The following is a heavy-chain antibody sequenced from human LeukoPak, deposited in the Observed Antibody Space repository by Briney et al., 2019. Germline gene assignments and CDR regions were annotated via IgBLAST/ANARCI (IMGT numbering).Heavy chain of an antibody. D-gene: IGHD6-6*01. Sequence: GGSLRLSCGASGFTVSTNYMSWVRQAPGKGLEWVSVIYSGGSTYYADSVKGRFTISRDNSKNTLYLQMNSLRAEDTAVYYCASYRYGSSFAFDIWGQGTMVTVSS. CDR3: ASYRYGSSFAFDI. CDR1: GFTVSTNY. CDR2: IYSGGST. J-gene: IGHJ3*02. V-gene: IGHV3-66*01.